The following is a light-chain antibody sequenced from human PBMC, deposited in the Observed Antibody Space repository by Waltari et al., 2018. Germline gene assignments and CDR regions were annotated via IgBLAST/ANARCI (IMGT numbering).Light chain of an antibody. Sequence: QAVVTHEPSLTVSPGGTVTLTCGSSTGAVTRGHSLYWFQQNPGQAPRTLIYDTSNKHSWTPARFSGSLRGGKAALTLSGAQREDEADYYCFLSYGSSWVFGGGTKLTVL. J-gene: IGLJ3*02. V-gene: IGLV7-46*01. CDR1: TGAVTRGHS. CDR3: FLSYGSSWV. CDR2: DTS.